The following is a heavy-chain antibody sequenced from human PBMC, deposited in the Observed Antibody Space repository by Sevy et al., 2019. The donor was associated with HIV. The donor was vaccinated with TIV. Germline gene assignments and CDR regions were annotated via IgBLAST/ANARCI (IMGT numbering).Heavy chain of an antibody. CDR2: ISGSSGYI. CDR3: ARDAKAVAVNMGGLDY. Sequence: GGSLRLSCAASGFTFSTYSMNWVRQAPGKGLEWVSSISGSSGYIYYADSLKGRFTISRDNAKNSLFLKMNSLRAEDTAVYYCARDAKAVAVNMGGLDYWGQGTLVTVSS. D-gene: IGHD6-19*01. V-gene: IGHV3-21*01. J-gene: IGHJ4*02. CDR1: GFTFSTYS.